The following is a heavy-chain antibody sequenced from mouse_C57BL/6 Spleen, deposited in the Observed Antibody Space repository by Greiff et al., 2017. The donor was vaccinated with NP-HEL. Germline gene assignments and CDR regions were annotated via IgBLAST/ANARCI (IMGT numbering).Heavy chain of an antibody. D-gene: IGHD2-4*01. CDR1: GYTFTSYG. Sequence: VQLVESGAELARPGASVKLSCKASGYTFTSYGISWVKQRTGQGLEWIGEIYPRSGNTYYNEKFKGKATLTADKSSSTAYMELRSLTSEDSAVYFCARWDDYDEAWFAYWGQGTLVTVSA. CDR2: IYPRSGNT. V-gene: IGHV1-81*01. CDR3: ARWDDYDEAWFAY. J-gene: IGHJ3*01.